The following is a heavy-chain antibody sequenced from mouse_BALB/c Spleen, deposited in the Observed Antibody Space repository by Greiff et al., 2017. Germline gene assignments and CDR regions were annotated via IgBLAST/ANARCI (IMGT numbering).Heavy chain of an antibody. D-gene: IGHD2-1*01. Sequence: QVQLQQPGAELVKPGASVKLSCKASGYTFTSYWMHWVKQRPGQGLEWIGEINPSNGRTNYNEKFKSKATLTVDKSSSTAYMQLSSLTSEDSAVYYCTVDGKWAMDYWGQGTSVTVSS. CDR2: INPSNGRT. CDR1: GYTFTSYW. CDR3: TVDGKWAMDY. V-gene: IGHV1S81*02. J-gene: IGHJ4*01.